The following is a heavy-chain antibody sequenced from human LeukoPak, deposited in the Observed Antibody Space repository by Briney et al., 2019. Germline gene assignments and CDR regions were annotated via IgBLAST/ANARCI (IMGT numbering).Heavy chain of an antibody. CDR1: GGSISIYY. V-gene: IGHV4-59*08. CDR3: ARHSGWLVRAFDY. Sequence: PSETLSLTCTVSGGSISIYYWSWIRQPPGKGLEWIGYIYYSGSTNYNPSLKSRVTISVDTSKNQFSLKLSSVTAADTAVYYCARHSGWLVRAFDYWGQGTLVTVSS. J-gene: IGHJ4*02. CDR2: IYYSGST. D-gene: IGHD6-19*01.